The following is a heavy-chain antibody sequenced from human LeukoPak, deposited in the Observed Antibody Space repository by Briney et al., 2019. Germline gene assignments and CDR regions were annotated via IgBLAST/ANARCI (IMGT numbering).Heavy chain of an antibody. CDR1: GGSISSYY. D-gene: IGHD3-16*01. CDR2: IYYSGGT. CDR3: ARRITRPEAFDI. Sequence: PSETLSLTCTVSGGSISSYYWTWIRQPPRKGLEWIGYIYYSGGTGYNPSLNGRVTISVDTSKNHFSLNLRSVTAADTAVYYRARRITRPEAFDIWGQGTMVTVSS. V-gene: IGHV4-59*01. J-gene: IGHJ3*02.